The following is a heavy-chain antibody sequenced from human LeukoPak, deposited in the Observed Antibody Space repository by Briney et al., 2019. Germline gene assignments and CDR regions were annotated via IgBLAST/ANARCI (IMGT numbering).Heavy chain of an antibody. CDR1: GFTFSSYS. CDR2: ISSSGSTI. CDR3: AREGSSCSSTSCYVEGWFDP. V-gene: IGHV3-48*04. J-gene: IGHJ5*02. D-gene: IGHD2-2*01. Sequence: PGGSLRLSCAASGFTFSSYSMSWIRQAPGKGLEWVSYISSSGSTIYYADSVKGRFTISRDNAKNSLYLQMNSPRAEDTAVYYCAREGSSCSSTSCYVEGWFDPWGQGTLVTVSS.